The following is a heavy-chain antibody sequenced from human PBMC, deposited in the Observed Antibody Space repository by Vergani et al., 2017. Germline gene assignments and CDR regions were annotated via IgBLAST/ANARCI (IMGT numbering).Heavy chain of an antibody. CDR2: IYPGDSDT. V-gene: IGHV5-51*01. Sequence: EVQLVQSGAEVKKPGESLKISCKGSGYSFTSYWIGWVRQMPGKGLELMGIIYPGDSDTRYSPSFQGQVPISADKSISTAYLQWSSLKASDTAMYYCARSIAVAGTPRWFDPWGQGTLVTVSS. J-gene: IGHJ5*02. D-gene: IGHD6-19*01. CDR3: ARSIAVAGTPRWFDP. CDR1: GYSFTSYW.